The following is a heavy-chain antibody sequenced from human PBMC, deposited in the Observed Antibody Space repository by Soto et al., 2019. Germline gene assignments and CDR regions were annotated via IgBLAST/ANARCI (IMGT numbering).Heavy chain of an antibody. V-gene: IGHV3-23*01. CDR1: GFTVGNSV. Sequence: PWGSPGLYCASSGFTVGNSVVGGVLKAAGKGMEWVTTIDCIGDTYYTDSVKGRFIISRENNICTMNLQMNILMADDSAVDYCAKGFWSDIPLSCGIDVWGQGTQVTVSS. CDR2: IDCIGDT. CDR3: AKGFWSDIPLSCGIDV. D-gene: IGHD2-15*01. J-gene: IGHJ6*02.